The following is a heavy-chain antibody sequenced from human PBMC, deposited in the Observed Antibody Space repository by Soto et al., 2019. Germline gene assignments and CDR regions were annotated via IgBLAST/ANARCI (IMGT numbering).Heavy chain of an antibody. V-gene: IGHV3-74*01. CDR3: ARVVGAAASLYYFDY. CDR2: INSDGSST. Sequence: EVQLVESGGGLVQPGGSLRLSCAASGFTFSSYWMHWVRQAPGKGLVWVSRINSDGSSTSYADSVKGQFTISRDNAXXTLYLQMNSMRAEDTAVYYCARVVGAAASLYYFDYWGQGTLVTVSS. CDR1: GFTFSSYW. J-gene: IGHJ4*02. D-gene: IGHD2-15*01.